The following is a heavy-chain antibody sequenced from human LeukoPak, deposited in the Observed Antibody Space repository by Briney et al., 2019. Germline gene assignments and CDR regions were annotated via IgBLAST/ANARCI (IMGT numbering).Heavy chain of an antibody. CDR1: GGYINNPTYY. V-gene: IGHV4-39*01. CDR2: MHYSGSA. D-gene: IGHD2-21*02. Sequence: SETLSLTCSVSGGYINNPTYYWGWIRQPPGKGLEWIGSMHYSGSAYYNPSLKSRVTISVDTSKNQFSLKLSSVTAADTAVYCCARGWRGKAEYCGGDCYSNWFDPWGQGTLVTVSS. CDR3: ARGWRGKAEYCGGDCYSNWFDP. J-gene: IGHJ5*02.